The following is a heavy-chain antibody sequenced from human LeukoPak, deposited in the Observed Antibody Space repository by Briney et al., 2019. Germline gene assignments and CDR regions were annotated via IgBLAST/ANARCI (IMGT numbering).Heavy chain of an antibody. V-gene: IGHV1-3*01. Sequence: ASVKVSCKASGYAFTSYAMHWVRQAPGQRLEWMGRINAGNGNTKYSQKFQGRVTITRDTSASTAYMELSSLRSEDTAVYYCARGNVDTAMVKMAYYYGMDVWGKGTTVTVSS. CDR3: ARGNVDTAMVKMAYYYGMDV. J-gene: IGHJ6*04. D-gene: IGHD5-18*01. CDR1: GYAFTSYA. CDR2: INAGNGNT.